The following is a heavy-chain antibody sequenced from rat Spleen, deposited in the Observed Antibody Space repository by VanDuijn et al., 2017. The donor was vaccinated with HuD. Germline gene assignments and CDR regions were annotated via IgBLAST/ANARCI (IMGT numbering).Heavy chain of an antibody. Sequence: EVQLVESGGGLVQPGRSLKLSCAASGFTFSNYDMAWVRQAPTKGLEWVASISTSGGSTYYRDSVKGRFTVSRDNAKNTLYLQMDSLRSEDTATYYCAKDGTIYDGSYYYFDYWGQGVMVTVSS. V-gene: IGHV5S13*01. CDR2: ISTSGGST. CDR3: AKDGTIYDGSYYYFDY. J-gene: IGHJ2*01. D-gene: IGHD1-12*02. CDR1: GFTFSNYD.